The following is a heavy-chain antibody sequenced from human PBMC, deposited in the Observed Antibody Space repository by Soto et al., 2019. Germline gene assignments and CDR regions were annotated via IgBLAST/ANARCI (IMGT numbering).Heavy chain of an antibody. J-gene: IGHJ4*02. CDR3: AGSEAYCIGGNCPVDY. V-gene: IGHV4-34*01. D-gene: IGHD2-15*01. Sequence: NPSETLSLTCSVFGGSLSAYYWSWIRQPPGKGLEWLGEINHRGSNNYKPSLKSRVTIAVDASKNQFSLQLSSVTAADTAVFYCAGSEAYCIGGNCPVDYWGQGTLVTVSS. CDR2: INHRGSN. CDR1: GGSLSAYY.